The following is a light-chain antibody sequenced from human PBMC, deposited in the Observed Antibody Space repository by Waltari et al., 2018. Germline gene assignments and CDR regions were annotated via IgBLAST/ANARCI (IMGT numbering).Light chain of an antibody. Sequence: AIHLTQSPSSLSASVGDRITITCRASQGISSALAWYQQKPGESPKFLIYDASSLQSGVPSRFSGSASGTDFTLTITSLQPEDFATYYCQQFSSYRTGFTFGPGTTVDMK. CDR2: DAS. CDR3: QQFSSYRTGFT. CDR1: QGISSA. V-gene: IGKV1-13*02. J-gene: IGKJ3*01.